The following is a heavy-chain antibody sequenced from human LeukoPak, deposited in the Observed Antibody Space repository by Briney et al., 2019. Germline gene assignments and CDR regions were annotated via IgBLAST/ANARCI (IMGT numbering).Heavy chain of an antibody. D-gene: IGHD1-14*01. Sequence: GGTLRLSCAASGFTFSSYGMSWVRQATGKGLEWVSGIGTAGEIYYPGSVKGRFTIPRENAKNSLYLQMNSLRAGDTAVYYCARERIEPDAFDIWGQGTMVTVSS. CDR3: ARERIEPDAFDI. V-gene: IGHV3-13*01. CDR1: GFTFSSYG. J-gene: IGHJ3*02. CDR2: IGTAGEI.